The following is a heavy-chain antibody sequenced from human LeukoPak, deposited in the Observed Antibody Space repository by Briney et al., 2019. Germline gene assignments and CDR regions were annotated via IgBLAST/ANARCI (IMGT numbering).Heavy chain of an antibody. J-gene: IGHJ5*02. D-gene: IGHD6-13*01. CDR3: ARDGSSWYVENWFDP. CDR2: IWYDGSNK. V-gene: IGHV3-33*08. CDR1: GFTFSSYS. Sequence: GRSLRLSCAGSGFTFSSYSMNWVRQAPGKGLEWVAVIWYDGSNKYYADSVKGRFTISRDNSKNTLYLQMNSLRAEDTAVYYCARDGSSWYVENWFDPWGQGTLVTVSS.